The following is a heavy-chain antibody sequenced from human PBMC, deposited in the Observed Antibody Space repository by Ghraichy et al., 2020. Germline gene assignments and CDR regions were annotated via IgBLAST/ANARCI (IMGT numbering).Heavy chain of an antibody. CDR2: IYTSGST. D-gene: IGHD2-2*01. CDR1: GGSISSGSYY. J-gene: IGHJ4*02. V-gene: IGHV4-61*02. CDR3: ARGVVVPAAMYYFDY. Sequence: SETLSLTCTVSGGSISSGSYYWSWIRQPAGKVLEWIGRIYTSGSTNYNPSLKSRVTISVDTSKNQFSLKLSSVTAADTAVYYSARGVVVPAAMYYFDYLGQGTLVTVSS.